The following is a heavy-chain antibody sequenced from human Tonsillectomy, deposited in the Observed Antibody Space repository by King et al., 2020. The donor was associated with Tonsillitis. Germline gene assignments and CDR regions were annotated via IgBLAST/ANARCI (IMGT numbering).Heavy chain of an antibody. CDR2: ISYDGTNK. J-gene: IGHJ4*02. Sequence: VQLVESGGGVVQPGRSLRLSCASSGFTFSTYAMHWVRQAPGKGLEWVAVISYDGTNKYYADSVKGRFTISRENSKNTLYLQMNSLRPEDTAVYYGSRDGYSTTWYYFDCWGQGSLVTVSS. CDR3: SRDGYSTTWYYFDC. V-gene: IGHV3-30-3*01. CDR1: GFTFSTYA. D-gene: IGHD6-13*01.